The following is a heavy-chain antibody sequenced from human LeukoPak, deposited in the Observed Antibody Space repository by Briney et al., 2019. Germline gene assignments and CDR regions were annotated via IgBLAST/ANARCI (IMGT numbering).Heavy chain of an antibody. CDR1: GFTFSSYG. D-gene: IGHD3-22*01. CDR2: IRYDGSNK. V-gene: IGHV3-30*02. Sequence: GGSLRLSCAASGFTFSSYGMHWVRQAPGKGLEWVAFIRYDGSNKYYADSVKGRFTISRDNSKNTLYLQMNNLRVEDTAVYYCAKMGVKVVANNFDYWGQGTLGTVSS. J-gene: IGHJ4*02. CDR3: AKMGVKVVANNFDY.